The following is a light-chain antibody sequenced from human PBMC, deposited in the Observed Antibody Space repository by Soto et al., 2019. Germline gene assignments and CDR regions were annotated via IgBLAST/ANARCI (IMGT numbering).Light chain of an antibody. V-gene: IGKV3-11*01. CDR1: QSVSSY. CDR2: DAT. J-gene: IGKJ4*01. CDR3: QQRSNWLT. Sequence: EIVLAQSPATLCLSRGERATLSCRSSQSVSSYLAWYQHKPGQAPRLLIYDATNRAAGIPARFSGSGSGTDFTLTISSLEPEDFAVYYCQQRSNWLTFGGGTKVDI.